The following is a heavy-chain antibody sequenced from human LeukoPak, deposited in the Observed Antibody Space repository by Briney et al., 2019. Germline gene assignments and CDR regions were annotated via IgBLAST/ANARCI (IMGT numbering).Heavy chain of an antibody. CDR1: GGSISPYF. CDR2: IYTDGST. Sequence: SETLSLTCTVSGGSISPYFWSWIRQPPGKGPEWIGYIYTDGSTKYNPSLKSRVTISLDTSKNQFSLKPSSVTAADTAVYYCARRQIYFDHWGQGTLVTVSS. V-gene: IGHV4-4*09. J-gene: IGHJ4*02. CDR3: ARRQIYFDH.